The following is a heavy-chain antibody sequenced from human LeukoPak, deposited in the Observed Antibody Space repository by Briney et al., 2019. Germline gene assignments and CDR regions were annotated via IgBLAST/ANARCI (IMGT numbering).Heavy chain of an antibody. J-gene: IGHJ4*02. V-gene: IGHV1-18*01. CDR3: ARDQVVGATAGTFDY. D-gene: IGHD1-26*01. Sequence: ASVKVSWKASGYTFTSFGISWVRQAPGQGLEWMGWISAYNGHTNYAQNLQGRVTMTTDTSSSTAYMELRSLRSDDTAVYYCARDQVVGATAGTFDYWGQGTLVTVSS. CDR1: GYTFTSFG. CDR2: ISAYNGHT.